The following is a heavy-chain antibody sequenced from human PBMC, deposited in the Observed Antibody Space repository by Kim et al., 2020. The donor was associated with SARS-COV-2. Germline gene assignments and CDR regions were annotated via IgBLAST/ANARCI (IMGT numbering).Heavy chain of an antibody. D-gene: IGHD3-3*01. J-gene: IGHJ6*02. CDR3: ARQSNRITIFGVVIIPGVMDV. CDR1: GGSISSYY. CDR2: IYYSGST. Sequence: SETLSLTCTVSGGSISSYYWSWIRQPPGKGLEWIGYIYYSGSTKYNPSLKSRVTISVDTSKNQFSLKLSSVTAADTALYYCARQSNRITIFGVVIIPGVMDVWGQGTTVTGSS. V-gene: IGHV4-59*08.